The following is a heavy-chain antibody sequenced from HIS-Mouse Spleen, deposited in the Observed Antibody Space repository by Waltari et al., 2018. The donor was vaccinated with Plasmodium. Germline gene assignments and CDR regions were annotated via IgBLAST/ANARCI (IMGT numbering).Heavy chain of an antibody. V-gene: IGHV3-9*01. CDR3: AKDILPSIAARLPDY. J-gene: IGHJ4*02. D-gene: IGHD6-6*01. CDR2: IRWNSGSI. Sequence: EVQLVESGGGLVQPGRSLRLSCAASGFTFDDYAMHWVRQAPGQGLECVSGIRWNSGSIGYADSGKGRFTIARDNAKNSLYLQMNSLRAEDTALYYCAKDILPSIAARLPDYWGQGTLVTVSS. CDR1: GFTFDDYA.